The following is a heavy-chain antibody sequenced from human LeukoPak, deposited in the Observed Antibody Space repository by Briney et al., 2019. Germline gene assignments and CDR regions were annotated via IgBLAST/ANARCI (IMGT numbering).Heavy chain of an antibody. D-gene: IGHD4-23*01. V-gene: IGHV4-61*02. CDR3: AGRWQPAIGAFDI. Sequence: SETLSLTCTVSGGSISSGSYCWSWIRQPAGKGLEWIGRIYTSGSTNYNPSLKSRVTISVDTSKNQFSLKLSSVTAADTAVYYCAGRWQPAIGAFDIWGQGTMVTVSS. J-gene: IGHJ3*02. CDR2: IYTSGST. CDR1: GGSISSGSYC.